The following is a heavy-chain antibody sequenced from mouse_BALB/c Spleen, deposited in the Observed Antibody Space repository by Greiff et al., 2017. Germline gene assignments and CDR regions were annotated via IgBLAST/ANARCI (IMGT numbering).Heavy chain of an antibody. J-gene: IGHJ3*01. V-gene: IGHV5-2*01. Sequence: EVKLVESGGGLVQPGESLKLSCESNEYEFPSHDMPWVRKTPVKRLELVAAINSDGGSTYYPDTMERRFIISRDNTKKTLYLKMSSLRSEDTAVYYCARHWDSYYPIAYWGQGTMVTVSA. D-gene: IGHD2-12*01. CDR2: INSDGGST. CDR1: EYEFPSHD. CDR3: ARHWDSYYPIAY.